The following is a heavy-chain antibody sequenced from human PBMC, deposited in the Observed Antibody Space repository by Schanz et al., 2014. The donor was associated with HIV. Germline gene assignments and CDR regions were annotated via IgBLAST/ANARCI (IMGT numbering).Heavy chain of an antibody. CDR2: INPNSGGT. D-gene: IGHD2-15*01. CDR1: RYTFTAYY. CDR3: ARNQYQMLPFDF. Sequence: QVQLVQSGAEVKKPGASVKVSCKASRYTFTAYYMHWVRQAPGQGLEWMGWINPNSGGTNYPKKFRGRVTMTRDTSVNTASMEVSRLMSDDTAVYYCARNQYQMLPFDFWGQGTLVTVSS. J-gene: IGHJ4*02. V-gene: IGHV1-2*02.